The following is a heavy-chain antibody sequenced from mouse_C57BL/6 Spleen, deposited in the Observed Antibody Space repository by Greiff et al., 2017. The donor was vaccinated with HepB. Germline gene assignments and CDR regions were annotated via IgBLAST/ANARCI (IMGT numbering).Heavy chain of an antibody. CDR3: ARSSHPLGAY. V-gene: IGHV1-42*01. J-gene: IGHJ3*01. CDR2: INPSTGGT. CDR1: GYSFTGYY. D-gene: IGHD6-1*01. Sequence: VQLQQSGPELVKPGASVKISCKASGYSFTGYYMNWVKQSPEKSLEWIGEINPSTGGTTYNQKFKAKATLTGEKSSSTAYMQLKSLTSEDSAVYSWARSSHPLGAYWGQGTLVTVSA.